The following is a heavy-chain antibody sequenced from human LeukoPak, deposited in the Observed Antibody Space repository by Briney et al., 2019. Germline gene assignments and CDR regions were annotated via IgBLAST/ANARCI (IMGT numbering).Heavy chain of an antibody. V-gene: IGHV4-4*07. CDR1: GGSISSYY. CDR2: IYTSGNT. D-gene: IGHD3-3*01. Sequence: SETLSLTCTVSGGSISSYYCNWIRQPAGKGLEWIGRIYTSGNTNYNPSLKSRVTMSVDTSKNQFSLKLSSVTAADTAVYYCARDGLRFLEGAFDIWGQGTMVTVSS. CDR3: ARDGLRFLEGAFDI. J-gene: IGHJ3*02.